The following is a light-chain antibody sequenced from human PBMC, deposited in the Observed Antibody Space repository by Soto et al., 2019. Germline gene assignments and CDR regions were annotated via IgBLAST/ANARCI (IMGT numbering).Light chain of an antibody. CDR2: KAS. CDR3: QQYNSYPWP. J-gene: IGKJ1*01. Sequence: DIPMTQSPSTLSASVGDRVTITCRASQSISSWLAWYQQKPGKAPKLLIYKASSLESGVPSRFSGSGSGTEFTLTISSLQPDDFATYYCQQYNSYPWPFGQGTKVEIK. V-gene: IGKV1-5*03. CDR1: QSISSW.